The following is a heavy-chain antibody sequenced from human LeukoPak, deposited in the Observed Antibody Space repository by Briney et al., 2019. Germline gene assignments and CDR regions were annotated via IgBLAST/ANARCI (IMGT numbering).Heavy chain of an antibody. D-gene: IGHD2-2*02. CDR2: IIPIFGTA. Sequence: SVKVSCKASGYTFTGYYMHWVRQAPGQGLEWMGGIIPIFGTANYAQKFQCRVTITADESTSTAYMELSGLRSEDTAVYYCARAVGYCSSTSCYTVYYYMDVWGKGTTVTVSS. CDR3: ARAVGYCSSTSCYTVYYYMDV. CDR1: GYTFTGYY. J-gene: IGHJ6*03. V-gene: IGHV1-69*13.